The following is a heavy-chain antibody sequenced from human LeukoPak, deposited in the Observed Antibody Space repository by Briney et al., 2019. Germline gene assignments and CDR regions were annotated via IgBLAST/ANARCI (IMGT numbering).Heavy chain of an antibody. V-gene: IGHV4-38-2*01. J-gene: IGHJ4*02. Sequence: GSLRLSCVASGFTFSSYAMSWIRQPPGKGLEWIGSISYSGSTYYNPSLKSRVTISVDTSKNQFSLKLSSVTAADTAVYYCAGQTVVAANGLDYWGQGTLVTVSS. CDR3: AGQTVVAANGLDY. CDR2: ISYSGST. CDR1: GFTFSSYA. D-gene: IGHD2-15*01.